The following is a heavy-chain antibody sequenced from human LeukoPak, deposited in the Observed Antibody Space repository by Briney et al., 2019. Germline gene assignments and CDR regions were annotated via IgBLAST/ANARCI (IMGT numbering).Heavy chain of an antibody. CDR1: GYTFTSYG. D-gene: IGHD3-22*01. Sequence: GASVKVSCKASGYTFTSYGISWVRQAPGQGLEWMGWISAYNGNTNYAQKLQGRVTMTTDTSTSTAYMELSSLRSEDTAVYYCARAPLSFFYDSSGYYYWGQGTLVTVSS. J-gene: IGHJ4*02. V-gene: IGHV1-18*01. CDR2: ISAYNGNT. CDR3: ARAPLSFFYDSSGYYY.